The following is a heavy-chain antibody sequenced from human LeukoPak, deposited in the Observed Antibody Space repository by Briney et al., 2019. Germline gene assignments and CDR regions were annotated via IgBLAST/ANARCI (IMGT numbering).Heavy chain of an antibody. Sequence: SETLSLTCAVYGGSFSDYSWTWIRQPPGKGLEWIGEINHSGGAKYNPSLKSRVTISVDTSKNQFSLKPSSVTAADTAVYYCARATTVTNYGAFDIWGQGTMVTVSS. D-gene: IGHD4-17*01. V-gene: IGHV4-34*01. CDR2: INHSGGA. J-gene: IGHJ3*02. CDR1: GGSFSDYS. CDR3: ARATTVTNYGAFDI.